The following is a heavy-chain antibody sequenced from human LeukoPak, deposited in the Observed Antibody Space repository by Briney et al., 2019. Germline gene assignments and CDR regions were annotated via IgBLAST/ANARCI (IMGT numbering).Heavy chain of an antibody. CDR1: GFTFSSYA. J-gene: IGHJ4*02. Sequence: GGSLRLSCAASGFTFSSYAMSWVRQAPGTGLEWVSAISGSGGSTYYADSVKGRFTISRDNSKNTLYLQMNSLRAEDTAVYYCAKDRKRSSTSAPDYWGQGTLVTVSS. D-gene: IGHD2-2*01. V-gene: IGHV3-23*01. CDR3: AKDRKRSSTSAPDY. CDR2: ISGSGGST.